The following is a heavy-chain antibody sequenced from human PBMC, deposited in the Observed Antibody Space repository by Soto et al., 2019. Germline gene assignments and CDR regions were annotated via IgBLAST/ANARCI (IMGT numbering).Heavy chain of an antibody. V-gene: IGHV3-30*18. CDR3: AKAYYGDYVFDY. J-gene: IGHJ4*02. D-gene: IGHD4-17*01. CDR2: ISYDGSNK. CDR1: GFTFSSYG. Sequence: GGSLRFSCAASGFTFSSYGMHWVRQAPGKGLEWVAVISYDGSNKYYADSVKGRFTISRDNSKNTLYLQMNSLRAEDTAVYYCAKAYYGDYVFDYWGQGTLVTVSS.